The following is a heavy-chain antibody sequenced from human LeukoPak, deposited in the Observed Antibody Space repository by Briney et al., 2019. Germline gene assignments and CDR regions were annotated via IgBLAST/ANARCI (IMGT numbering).Heavy chain of an antibody. Sequence: PGGSLRLSCAASGFTFSDYYMSWIRQAPGKGLEWVSYISSSSSYTNYADSVKGRFTISRDNAKNSLYLQMNSLRAEDTAVYYCARGREWFSRDFVYWGQGTLVTVSS. CDR2: ISSSSSYT. V-gene: IGHV3-11*06. J-gene: IGHJ4*02. CDR1: GFTFSDYY. D-gene: IGHD3-3*01. CDR3: ARGREWFSRDFVY.